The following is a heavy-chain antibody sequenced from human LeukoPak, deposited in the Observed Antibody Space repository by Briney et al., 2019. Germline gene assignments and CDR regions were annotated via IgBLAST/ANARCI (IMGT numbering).Heavy chain of an antibody. CDR3: ARGPDGFFDY. V-gene: IGHV3-21*01. CDR1: GFTFSTYA. D-gene: IGHD5-24*01. J-gene: IGHJ4*02. CDR2: ITSSSSYI. Sequence: GGSLRLSCAASGFTFSTYAMSWVRQAPGKGLEWVSSITSSSSYIYYADSLKGRFTISRDNAKNSLYLQMNNLRAEDTAVYYCARGPDGFFDYWGQGTLVTVSS.